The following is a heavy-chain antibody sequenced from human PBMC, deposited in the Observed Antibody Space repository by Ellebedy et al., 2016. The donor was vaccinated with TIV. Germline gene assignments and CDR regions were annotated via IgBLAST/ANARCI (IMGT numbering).Heavy chain of an antibody. Sequence: GESLKISCAASGFTASANYMNWVRQAPGKGLEWVSVIYAYAGGNTYYADSVRDRFTIFRDNPRNTVYLQMNSLRNEDTAVYYCTRGPNSDSWGQGTLVTVSS. D-gene: IGHD4-23*01. CDR3: TRGPNSDS. CDR1: GFTASANY. V-gene: IGHV3-53*01. CDR2: IYAYAGGNT. J-gene: IGHJ5*01.